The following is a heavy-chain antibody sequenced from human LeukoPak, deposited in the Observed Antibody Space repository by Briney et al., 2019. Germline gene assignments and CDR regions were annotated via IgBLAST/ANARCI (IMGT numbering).Heavy chain of an antibody. Sequence: GGSLRLSCAASGFTFDDYGMSWVRQAPGKGLEWVSSISSSSSYIYYADSVKGRFTISRDNAKNSLYLQMNSLRAEDTAVYYCATLGIAVAGPWGQGTLVTVSS. J-gene: IGHJ5*02. D-gene: IGHD6-19*01. CDR3: ATLGIAVAGP. CDR1: GFTFDDYG. V-gene: IGHV3-21*01. CDR2: ISSSSSYI.